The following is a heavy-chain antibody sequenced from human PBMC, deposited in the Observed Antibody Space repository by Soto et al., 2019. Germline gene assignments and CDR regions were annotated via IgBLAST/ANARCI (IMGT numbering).Heavy chain of an antibody. D-gene: IGHD3-3*01. CDR3: AKELTIFGVVMENY. Sequence: GGSLRLSCAASGFTFSSYGMHWVRQAPGKGLEWVAVISYDGSNKYYADSVKGRFTISRDNSKNTLYLQMNSLRAEDTAVYYCAKELTIFGVVMENYWGQGTLVTVSS. CDR1: GFTFSSYG. J-gene: IGHJ4*02. CDR2: ISYDGSNK. V-gene: IGHV3-30*18.